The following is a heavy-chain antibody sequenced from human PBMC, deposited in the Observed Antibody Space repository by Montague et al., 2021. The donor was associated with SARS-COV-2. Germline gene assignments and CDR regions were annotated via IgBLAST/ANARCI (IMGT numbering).Heavy chain of an antibody. D-gene: IGHD3-9*01. Sequence: SLRLSCAASGFTFSSYAMHWVRQAPGKGLEWVAVISYDGSNKYCADSXKGRFTISRDNSKNTLYLQMNSLRAEDTAVYYCARDATYYDILTGYPAFDYYYYHMDVWGKGTTVTVSS. V-gene: IGHV3-30*04. CDR1: GFTFSSYA. CDR2: ISYDGSNK. CDR3: ARDATYYDILTGYPAFDYYYYHMDV. J-gene: IGHJ6*03.